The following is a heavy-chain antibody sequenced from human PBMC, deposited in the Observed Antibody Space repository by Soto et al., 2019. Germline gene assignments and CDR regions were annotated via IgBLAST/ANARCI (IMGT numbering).Heavy chain of an antibody. CDR1: GGTFSSYT. J-gene: IGHJ4*02. CDR3: ARERGTLGY. V-gene: IGHV1-69*04. CDR2: IIPILVIS. D-gene: IGHD1-1*01. Sequence: SVNVSCNASGGTFSSYTISWVREAPGQGLDCMGRIIPILVISNXXXXXXXIXXXXXXXSTXXAYXXXIXXXXXDTAVYYCARERGTLGYWGQGTLVTVSS.